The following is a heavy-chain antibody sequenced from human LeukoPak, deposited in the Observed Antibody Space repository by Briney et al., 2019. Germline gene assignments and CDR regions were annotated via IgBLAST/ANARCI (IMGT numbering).Heavy chain of an antibody. CDR3: ARGAGVFDY. CDR2: IYYSGST. CDR1: GGSISSYY. V-gene: IGHV4-59*01. J-gene: IGHJ4*02. D-gene: IGHD6-13*01. Sequence: PSETLSLTCTVSGGSISSYYWSWIQQPPGKGLEWIGYIYYSGSTNYNPSLKSRVTISVDTSKNQFSLKLSSVTAADTAVYYCARGAGVFDYWGQGTLVTVSS.